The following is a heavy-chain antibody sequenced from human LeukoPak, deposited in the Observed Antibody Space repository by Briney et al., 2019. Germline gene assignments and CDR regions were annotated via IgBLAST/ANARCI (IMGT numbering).Heavy chain of an antibody. J-gene: IGHJ3*02. V-gene: IGHV5-51*01. D-gene: IGHD2-15*01. CDR3: ARTSCSGGSCYGSFDI. CDR1: GYRFTSYW. Sequence: GESLKISCKGSGYRFTSYWIGWVRQMPGKGLEWMGIIYPGDSDTRYSPSFQGQVTISADKSISTAYLQWSSLKASDTAMYYCARTSCSGGSCYGSFDIWGQGTMVTVSS. CDR2: IYPGDSDT.